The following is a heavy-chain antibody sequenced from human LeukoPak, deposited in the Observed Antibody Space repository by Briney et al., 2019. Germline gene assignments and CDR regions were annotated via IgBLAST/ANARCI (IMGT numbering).Heavy chain of an antibody. D-gene: IGHD2-15*01. CDR2: LYSSGTT. V-gene: IGHV4-61*09. Sequence: PSETLSLTCTVSGGSISSGSYYWTWIRQPAGKGLEWIGHLYSSGTTSYNPSLQSRVTISADTSRHQFSLRLTSVTAADTAVYYCARHLYCSGGSCYSHAFDIWGQGTMVTVSS. J-gene: IGHJ3*02. CDR3: ARHLYCSGGSCYSHAFDI. CDR1: GGSISSGSYY.